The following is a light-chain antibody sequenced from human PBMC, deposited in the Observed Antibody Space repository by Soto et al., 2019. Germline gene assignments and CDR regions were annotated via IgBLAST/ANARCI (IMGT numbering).Light chain of an antibody. V-gene: IGKV3-15*01. J-gene: IGKJ4*01. Sequence: EIVMTQSPATLSVSPGERATLSCRASHRVSSYLAWYQQKPGQAPRLLIYGASTRATGIPARFSGSGSGTEFTLTISSLQSADFAVYYCQQYNNWPLTFGAGTKVEIK. CDR2: GAS. CDR1: HRVSSY. CDR3: QQYNNWPLT.